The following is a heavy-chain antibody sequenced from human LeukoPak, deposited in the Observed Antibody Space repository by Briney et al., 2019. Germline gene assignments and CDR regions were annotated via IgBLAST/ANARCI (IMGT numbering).Heavy chain of an antibody. V-gene: IGHV3-30*02. D-gene: IGHD3-10*01. CDR2: IWYDGNDK. J-gene: IGHJ4*02. CDR3: AKAYGSGSYFVGIFDY. Sequence: GGSLRFSCAASGFTFSSYGMHWVRQAPGKGLEWVAFIWYDGNDKYYADSVKGRFTISRDNSKNTLYLQMNSLRAEDTAVYYCAKAYGSGSYFVGIFDYWGQGTLVTVSS. CDR1: GFTFSSYG.